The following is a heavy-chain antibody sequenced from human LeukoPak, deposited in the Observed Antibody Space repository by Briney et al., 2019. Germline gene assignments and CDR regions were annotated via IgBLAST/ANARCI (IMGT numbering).Heavy chain of an antibody. CDR2: ISAYNGNT. D-gene: IGHD7-27*01. V-gene: IGHV1-18*01. CDR3: ARTNWGPKGWFDP. Sequence: ESLKISCKGSGYSFTSYGISWVRQAPGQGLEWMGWISAYNGNTNYAQKLQGRVTMTTDTSTSTAYMELRSLRSDDTAVYYCARTNWGPKGWFDPWGQGTLVTVSS. J-gene: IGHJ5*02. CDR1: GYSFTSYG.